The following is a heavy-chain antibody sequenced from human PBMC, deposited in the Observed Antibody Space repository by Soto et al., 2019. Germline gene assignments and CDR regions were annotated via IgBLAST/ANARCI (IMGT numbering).Heavy chain of an antibody. CDR1: GFTLRRYS. J-gene: IGHJ3*02. Sequence: SCDTSGFTLRRYSMNWVRQAPGKGLEWVSSISSSSSYIYYTDSVKGRFTISRDNAKNTLYLQMNSLRAEDTAVYYCAKEISGSWFTDAFDSWGQGTMVTVSS. V-gene: IGHV3-21*04. D-gene: IGHD6-13*01. CDR3: AKEISGSWFTDAFDS. CDR2: ISSSSSYI.